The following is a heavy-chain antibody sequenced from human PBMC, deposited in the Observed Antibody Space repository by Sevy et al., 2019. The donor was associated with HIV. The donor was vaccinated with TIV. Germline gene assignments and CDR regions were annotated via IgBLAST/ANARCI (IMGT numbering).Heavy chain of an antibody. V-gene: IGHV3-21*01. CDR3: ERGVDTIFGVVIQSFDY. CDR1: GFTFSSHS. D-gene: IGHD3-3*01. CDR2: ISSSSSYI. Sequence: GGSLRLSCAASGFTFSSHSMNWVRQAPGKGLEWVSSISSSSSYIYYADSVKGRFTISRDNAKNSLYLQMNSLRAEDKAVYYCERGVDTIFGVVIQSFDYWGQGTLVTVSS. J-gene: IGHJ4*02.